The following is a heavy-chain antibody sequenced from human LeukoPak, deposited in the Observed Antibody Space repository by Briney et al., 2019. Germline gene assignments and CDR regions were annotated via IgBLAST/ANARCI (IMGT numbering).Heavy chain of an antibody. V-gene: IGHV3-23*01. J-gene: IGHJ4*02. CDR1: GFTFSSYA. Sequence: PGGSLRLSCAASGFTFSSYAMSWVRQAPGKGLEWDSAISGSGGSTYYADSVKGRFTISRDNSKNTLYLQMNSLRAEDTAVYYCAKDMRTMVQPTYYFDYWGQGTLVTVSS. CDR2: ISGSGGST. D-gene: IGHD3-10*01. CDR3: AKDMRTMVQPTYYFDY.